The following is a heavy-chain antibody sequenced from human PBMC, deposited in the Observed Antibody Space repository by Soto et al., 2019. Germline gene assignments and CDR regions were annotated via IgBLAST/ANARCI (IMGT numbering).Heavy chain of an antibody. J-gene: IGHJ4*02. CDR1: GFTFSTYA. CDR3: AKERSSGWSFDY. CDR2: ISGSGDST. Sequence: EVQLLESGGGLVQPGGSLRLSCAASGFTFSTYAMNWVRQAPGKGLEWVSGISGSGDSTYYADSVKGRFTVSRDNSKNTLYLRMTSLRAEDAAVFYCAKERSSGWSFDYWGQGTLVTVSS. V-gene: IGHV3-23*01. D-gene: IGHD6-19*01.